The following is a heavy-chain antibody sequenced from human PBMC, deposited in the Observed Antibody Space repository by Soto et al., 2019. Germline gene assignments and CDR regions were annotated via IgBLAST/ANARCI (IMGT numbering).Heavy chain of an antibody. J-gene: IGHJ4*02. D-gene: IGHD6-19*01. CDR1: GDSVSSNSAA. CDR3: ARERPPGIAVAGTLNILDY. V-gene: IGHV6-1*01. Sequence: SQTLSLTCAISGDSVSSNSAAWNWIRQSPSRGLEWLGRTYYRSKWYNDYAVSVKSRITINPDTSKNQFSLQLNSVTPEDTAVYYCARERPPGIAVAGTLNILDYWGQGTLVTVSS. CDR2: TYYRSKWYN.